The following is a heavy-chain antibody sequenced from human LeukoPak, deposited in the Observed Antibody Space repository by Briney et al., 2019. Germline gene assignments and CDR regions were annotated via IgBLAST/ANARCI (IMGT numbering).Heavy chain of an antibody. Sequence: GGSLRLSCAASGFTFDDYTMHWVRQAPGKGLEWGSLISWDGGSTYYADSVKGRFTISRDNSKNSLYLQMNSLRTEDTALYYCAKDNGSGSYYNGIYGMDVWGQGTTVTVSS. CDR3: AKDNGSGSYYNGIYGMDV. D-gene: IGHD3-10*01. V-gene: IGHV3-43*01. CDR2: ISWDGGST. J-gene: IGHJ6*02. CDR1: GFTFDDYT.